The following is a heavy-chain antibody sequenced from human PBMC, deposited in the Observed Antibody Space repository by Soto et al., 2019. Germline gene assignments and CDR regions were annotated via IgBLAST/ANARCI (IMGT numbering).Heavy chain of an antibody. Sequence: SETLSLTCTVSGGSISGSSYYWGWIRQPPGKGLEWIGSIYYSGSTYYNPSLKSRVTISVDTSKNQFSLKLSSVTAADTPVYYCARPYGDYRQNWFDPWGQGTLVTVSS. CDR3: ARPYGDYRQNWFDP. CDR2: IYYSGST. D-gene: IGHD4-17*01. CDR1: GGSISGSSYY. V-gene: IGHV4-39*01. J-gene: IGHJ5*02.